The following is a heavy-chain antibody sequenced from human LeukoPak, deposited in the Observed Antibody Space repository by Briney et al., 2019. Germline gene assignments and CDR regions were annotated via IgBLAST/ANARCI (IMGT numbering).Heavy chain of an antibody. D-gene: IGHD3-10*01. Sequence: SETLSLTCTVSRYSISSGYDWGWIRQPPGKGLEWIGSIYHSGSTYYNPSLKSRVTISVDTSKNQFSLKLSSVTAADPAVHYCVRQWDGSGSYYNPRDFDYWGQGTLLTVSS. CDR1: RYSISSGYD. J-gene: IGHJ4*02. CDR2: IYHSGST. CDR3: VRQWDGSGSYYNPRDFDY. V-gene: IGHV4-38-2*02.